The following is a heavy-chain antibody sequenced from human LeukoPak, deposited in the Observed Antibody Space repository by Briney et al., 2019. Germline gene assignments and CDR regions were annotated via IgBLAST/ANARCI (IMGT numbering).Heavy chain of an antibody. CDR2: ISSSSSYI. V-gene: IGHV3-21*01. CDR3: ARSAPYYYYMDV. J-gene: IGHJ6*03. CDR1: GFTFSSYS. Sequence: GGSLRLSCAASGFTFSSYSMNWVRQAPGKGLEWVSSISSSSSYIYYADSVKGRFTISRDNAKNSLYLQMNSLRAEDTAVYYCARSAPYYYYMDVWGKGTTVTVS.